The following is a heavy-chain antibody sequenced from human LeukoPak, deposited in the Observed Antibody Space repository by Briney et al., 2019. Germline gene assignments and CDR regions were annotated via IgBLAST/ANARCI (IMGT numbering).Heavy chain of an antibody. CDR1: GGSFSGYY. Sequence: SETLSLTCAVYGGSFSGYYWSWIRQPPGKELEGIGEVNHSGSTNYNPSLNRRVTIPVDTSKNQFSLKLGSVTAADTAVYYCARARFTIFGVVIQYYYYYMDVWGKGTTVTVSS. CDR3: ARARFTIFGVVIQYYYYYMDV. J-gene: IGHJ6*03. CDR2: VNHSGST. D-gene: IGHD3-3*01. V-gene: IGHV4-34*01.